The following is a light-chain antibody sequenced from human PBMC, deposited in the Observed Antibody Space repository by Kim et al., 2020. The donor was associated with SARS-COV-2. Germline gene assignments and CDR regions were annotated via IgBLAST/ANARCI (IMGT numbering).Light chain of an antibody. CDR3: QAWDSSTAV. CDR2: QDS. CDR1: KLGDKY. V-gene: IGLV3-1*01. Sequence: SVSPGQTASITCSGDKLGDKYACWYQQKPGQSPVLVIYQDSKRPSGIPERFSGSNSANTATLTISGTQAMDEADYYCQAWDSSTAVFGGGTQLTVL. J-gene: IGLJ2*01.